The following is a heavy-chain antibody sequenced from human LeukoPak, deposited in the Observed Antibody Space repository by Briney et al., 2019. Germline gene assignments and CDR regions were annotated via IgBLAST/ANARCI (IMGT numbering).Heavy chain of an antibody. CDR1: GGTFSSYA. CDR2: ISPNNGDI. D-gene: IGHD6-13*01. CDR3: ARGPAGMTMGPGDY. Sequence: AAVHVSCKASGGTFSSYAISWLRQAPGQGLEWMGWISPNNGDIVYAQKFQGRVTLTIETTTTTASMEVRSLRSDDAAMYDCARGPAGMTMGPGDYCDQGTLVIVTS. J-gene: IGHJ4*02. V-gene: IGHV1-18*01.